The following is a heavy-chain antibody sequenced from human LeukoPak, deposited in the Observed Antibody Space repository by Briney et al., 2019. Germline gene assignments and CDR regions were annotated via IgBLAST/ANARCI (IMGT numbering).Heavy chain of an antibody. J-gene: IGHJ4*02. CDR3: ASSGSYRFDY. D-gene: IGHD1-26*01. V-gene: IGHV3-48*02. CDR2: ITASGAAM. Sequence: GGSLRLSCAASGFTFSSYSMNWVRQAPGKGLEWVSHITASGAAMLYADSVKGRFTISRDNAKNSLYLQMNSLRDEDTAVYYCASSGSYRFDYWGQGTLVTVSS. CDR1: GFTFSSYS.